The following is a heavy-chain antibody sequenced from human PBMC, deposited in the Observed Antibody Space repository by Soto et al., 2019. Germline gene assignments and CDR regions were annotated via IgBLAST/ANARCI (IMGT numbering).Heavy chain of an antibody. CDR1: GFTFSSYA. CDR2: ISGSGGST. CDR3: AKSFPDRIYCSSTSCYDSYFDY. D-gene: IGHD2-2*01. V-gene: IGHV3-23*01. J-gene: IGHJ4*02. Sequence: GGSLSLSCAASGFTFSSYAMSWVRQAPGKGLEWVSAISGSGGSTYYADSVKGRFTISRDNSKNTLYLQMNSLRAEDTAVYYCAKSFPDRIYCSSTSCYDSYFDYWGQGTLVTVSS.